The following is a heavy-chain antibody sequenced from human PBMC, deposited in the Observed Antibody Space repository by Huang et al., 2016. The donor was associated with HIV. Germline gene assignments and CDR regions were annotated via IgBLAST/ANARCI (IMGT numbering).Heavy chain of an antibody. CDR2: IYPCSSDT. CDR1: GYSFRSYW. Sequence: EVQLVQSGAEVKKPGESLRISGKGSGYSFRSYWIGWGREMPGQGLEWIGIIYPCSSDTRYSPSFQGLVTSSADKSISTAYLQWSSRKASDTAMYYCAREGGSRYYMDVWGKGTTVTVSS. D-gene: IGHD3-16*01. V-gene: IGHV5-51*03. J-gene: IGHJ6*03. CDR3: AREGGSRYYMDV.